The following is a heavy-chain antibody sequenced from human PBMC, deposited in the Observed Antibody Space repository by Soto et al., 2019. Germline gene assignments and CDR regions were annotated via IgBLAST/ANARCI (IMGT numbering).Heavy chain of an antibody. D-gene: IGHD6-19*01. CDR2: ISWNSGSI. Sequence: EVQLVESGGGLVQPGRSLRLSCAASGFTFDDYAMHWVRQAPGKGLEWVSGISWNSGSIGYADSVKGRFTISRDNAKNSLYLQMNSLRAEDTALYYCAKDMGTVAGTYYFDYWGQGTLVTVSS. CDR1: GFTFDDYA. J-gene: IGHJ4*02. CDR3: AKDMGTVAGTYYFDY. V-gene: IGHV3-9*01.